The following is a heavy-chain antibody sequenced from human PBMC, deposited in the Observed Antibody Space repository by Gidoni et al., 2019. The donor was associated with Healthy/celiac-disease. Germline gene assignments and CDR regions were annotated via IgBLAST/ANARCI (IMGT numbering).Heavy chain of an antibody. Sequence: QLQLQESGPGLVKPSETLSLTCTVSGGSISSSSYYWGWIRQPPGKGLEWIGSIYYSGSTYYNPSLKSRVTISVDTSKNQFSLKLSSVTAADTAVYYCARLGAMVRGVYDYWGQGTLVTVSS. J-gene: IGHJ4*02. CDR2: IYYSGST. D-gene: IGHD3-10*01. V-gene: IGHV4-39*01. CDR3: ARLGAMVRGVYDY. CDR1: GGSISSSSYY.